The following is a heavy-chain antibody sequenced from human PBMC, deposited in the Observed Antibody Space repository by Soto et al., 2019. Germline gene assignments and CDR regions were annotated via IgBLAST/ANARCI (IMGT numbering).Heavy chain of an antibody. CDR3: AKAFSCFDP. CDR2: IWYDGSNK. CDR1: GFTFSSYG. Sequence: GGSLRLSCAASGFTFSSYGMHWVRQAPGKGLEWVAVIWYDGSNKYYADSVKGRFTISRDNSKNTLYLQMNSLRAEDTAVYYCAKAFSCFDPWGQGTLVTVSS. V-gene: IGHV3-33*06. J-gene: IGHJ5*02.